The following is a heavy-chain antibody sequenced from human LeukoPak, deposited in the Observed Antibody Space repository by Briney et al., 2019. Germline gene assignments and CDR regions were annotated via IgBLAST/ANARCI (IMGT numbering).Heavy chain of an antibody. CDR2: ISDRGDRQ. V-gene: IGHV3-23*01. J-gene: IGHJ3*02. D-gene: IGHD5-24*01. Sequence: GGSLRLSCAASGFTFTNYAMSWVRLAPGKGLEWVSAISDRGDRQYYADSVKGRFTISRDNSKNTLYLHMNSLRAEDTAMYYCAKKRDAFDIWGQGTVVAVSS. CDR1: GFTFTNYA. CDR3: AKKRDAFDI.